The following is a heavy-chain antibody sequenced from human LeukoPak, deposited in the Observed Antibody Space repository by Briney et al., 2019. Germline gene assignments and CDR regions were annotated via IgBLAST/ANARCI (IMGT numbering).Heavy chain of an antibody. V-gene: IGHV1-8*02. CDR2: INPNSGNT. J-gene: IGHJ5*02. Sequence: ASVKVSCKASGYTFTGYYMHWVRQAPGQGLEWMGWINPNSGNTGYAQKFQGRVTMTRNTSISTAYMELSSLRSEDTAVYYCARGNYYYGSGSYEWFDPWGQGTLVTVSS. CDR3: ARGNYYYGSGSYEWFDP. CDR1: GYTFTGYY. D-gene: IGHD3-10*01.